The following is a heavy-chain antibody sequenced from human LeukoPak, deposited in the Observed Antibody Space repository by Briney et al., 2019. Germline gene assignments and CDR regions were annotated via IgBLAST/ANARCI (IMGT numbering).Heavy chain of an antibody. D-gene: IGHD3-16*01. CDR3: AKDREYSYVYDAFDI. CDR2: MSGSGGNT. V-gene: IGHV3-23*01. J-gene: IGHJ3*02. CDR1: GFTFSSYA. Sequence: GGSLRLSCAASGFTFSSYAMSWVRQAPGKGLEWVSGMSGSGGNTYYADSVKGRFTISRDNSKNTLYLQMNTLRAGDTAVYYCAKDREYSYVYDAFDIWGQGTLVTVSS.